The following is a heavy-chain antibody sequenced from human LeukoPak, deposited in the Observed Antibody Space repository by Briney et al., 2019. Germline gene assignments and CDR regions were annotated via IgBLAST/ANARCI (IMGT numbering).Heavy chain of an antibody. V-gene: IGHV3-74*01. CDR2: INYDGSST. D-gene: IGHD4-17*01. Sequence: PGGSLRLSCEVSGFTFSSYWMNWVRQVPGKGPVWVSRINYDGSSTNYADSVKGRFTISRDNAKNSLYLQMNSLRAEDTAVYYCARGRLDYGDYLNWFDPWGQGTLVTVSS. CDR3: ARGRLDYGDYLNWFDP. CDR1: GFTFSSYW. J-gene: IGHJ5*02.